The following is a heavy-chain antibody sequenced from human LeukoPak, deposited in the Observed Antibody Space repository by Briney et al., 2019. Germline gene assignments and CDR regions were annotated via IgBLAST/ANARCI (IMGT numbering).Heavy chain of an antibody. D-gene: IGHD1-26*01. Sequence: GGSLRLSCLGSGFTFRIYDMHWVRQAPGKGPEWVAFIQDEGISKNYGDSVKGRFAISRDNFKNTVYLEMTSLTTEDTAMYYCAKARDSANYYFDSWGQGTLVTVSS. V-gene: IGHV3-30*02. CDR2: IQDEGISK. CDR1: GFTFRIYD. CDR3: AKARDSANYYFDS. J-gene: IGHJ4*02.